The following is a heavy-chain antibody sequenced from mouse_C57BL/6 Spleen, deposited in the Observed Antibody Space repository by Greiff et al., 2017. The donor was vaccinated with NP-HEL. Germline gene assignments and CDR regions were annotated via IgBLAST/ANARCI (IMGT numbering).Heavy chain of an antibody. Sequence: VQLKESGGGLVKPGGSLKLSCAASGFTFSDYGMHWVRQAPEKGLEWVAYISSGSSTIYYADTVKGRFTISRDNAKNTLFLQMTSLRSEDTAMYYCARDDYGAMDYWGQGTSVTVSS. V-gene: IGHV5-17*01. CDR1: GFTFSDYG. J-gene: IGHJ4*01. CDR3: ARDDYGAMDY. D-gene: IGHD2-4*01. CDR2: ISSGSSTI.